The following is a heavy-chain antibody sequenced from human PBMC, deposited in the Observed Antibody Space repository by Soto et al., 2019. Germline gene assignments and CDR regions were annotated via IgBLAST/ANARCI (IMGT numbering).Heavy chain of an antibody. CDR3: AKDQNPPTRNNWFDP. CDR2: ISGSGGST. CDR1: GFTFSSYA. V-gene: IGHV3-23*01. Sequence: GGSLRLSCAASGFTFSSYAMSWVRQAPGKGLEWVSAISGSGGSTYYADSVKGRFTISRDNSKNTLYLQMNSLRAEDTAVYYCAKDQNPPTRNNWFDPWGQGTLVTVSS. J-gene: IGHJ5*02.